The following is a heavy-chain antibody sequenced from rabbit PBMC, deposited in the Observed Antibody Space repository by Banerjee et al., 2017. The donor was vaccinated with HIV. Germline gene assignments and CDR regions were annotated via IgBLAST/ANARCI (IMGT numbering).Heavy chain of an antibody. CDR3: ARDDANGDGYSFNL. Sequence: QSLEESGGGLVKPGGTLTLTCKASGFDFSANYYMCWVRQAPGKGLEWIACIWTGSTDSTFYASWAKGRFTISRTSSTTVTLQVTSLTAADTATYFCARDDANGDGYSFNLWGQGTFVTVS. CDR2: IWTGSTDST. D-gene: IGHD6-1*01. V-gene: IGHV1S40*01. J-gene: IGHJ4*01. CDR1: GFDFSANYY.